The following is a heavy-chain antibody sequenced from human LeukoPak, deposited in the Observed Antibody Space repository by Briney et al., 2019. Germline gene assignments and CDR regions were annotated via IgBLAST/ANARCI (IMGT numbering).Heavy chain of an antibody. D-gene: IGHD6-13*01. CDR2: ISYDGSNK. CDR1: GFTFSSYA. CDR3: AREVSSRIDFDY. V-gene: IGHV3-30*04. Sequence: PGRSLRLSCAASGFTFSSYAMHWVRQAPGKGLEWVAVISYDGSNKYYADSVKGRFTISRDNSKNTLYLQMNSLGAEDTAVYYCAREVSSRIDFDYWGQGTLVTVSS. J-gene: IGHJ4*02.